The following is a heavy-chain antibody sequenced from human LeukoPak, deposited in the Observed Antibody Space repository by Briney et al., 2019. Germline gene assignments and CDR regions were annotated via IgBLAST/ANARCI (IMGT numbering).Heavy chain of an antibody. CDR2: INPNSGGT. CDR3: ARDLGYAPDY. D-gene: IGHD5-12*01. CDR1: GYTFTDYS. J-gene: IGHJ4*02. V-gene: IGHV1-2*02. Sequence: RASVKVSCKASGYTFTDYSMHWVRQAPGQGLEWMGWINPNSGGTNYAQKFQGRVTITRDTSASTAYMELSSLRSEDTAVYYCARDLGYAPDYWGQGTLVTVSS.